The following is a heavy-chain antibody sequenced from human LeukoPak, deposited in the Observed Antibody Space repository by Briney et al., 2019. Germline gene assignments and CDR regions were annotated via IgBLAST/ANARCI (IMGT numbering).Heavy chain of an antibody. V-gene: IGHV5-51*01. J-gene: IGHJ4*02. D-gene: IGHD6-13*01. CDR1: GYTFTISW. CDR2: IYPDDSDT. CDR3: ARLGSSWDRMFFDY. Sequence: GESLKISCKASGYTFTISWIAWVRQMPGKGLEWMGIIYPDDSDTRYSPSFQGQITISADRSFTTAYLQWSSLKASDTAIYYCARLGSSWDRMFFDYWGQGTPVTVSS.